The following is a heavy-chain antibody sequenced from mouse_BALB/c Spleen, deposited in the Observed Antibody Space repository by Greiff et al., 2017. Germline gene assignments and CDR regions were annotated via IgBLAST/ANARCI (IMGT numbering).Heavy chain of an antibody. CDR2: IWTGGGT. CDR1: GFSLTSYD. Sequence: VKLVESGPGLVAPSQSLSITCTVSGFSLTSYDISWIRQPPGKGLEWLGVIWTGGGTNYNSAFMSRLSISKDNSKSQVFLKMNSLQTDDTAIYYCVRDPGFDYWGQGTTLTVSS. CDR3: VRDPGFDY. V-gene: IGHV2-9-2*01. J-gene: IGHJ2*01.